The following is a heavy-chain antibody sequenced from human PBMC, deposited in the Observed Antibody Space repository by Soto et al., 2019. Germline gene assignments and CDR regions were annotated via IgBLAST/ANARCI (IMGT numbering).Heavy chain of an antibody. CDR2: ISAFNGDT. Sequence: QVQLVQSGSEVKKPGASVNVSCKAFGYTFTSYGFSWVRQVPGQGLEWLGWISAFNGDTQYAQTMKGRLTVTTDTSTTTVHMQLRSLTPADTAVYYCTREAGWQRMVPYDWGQGTLVSAS. J-gene: IGHJ4*02. D-gene: IGHD6-25*01. V-gene: IGHV1-18*04. CDR3: TREAGWQRMVPYD. CDR1: GYTFTSYG.